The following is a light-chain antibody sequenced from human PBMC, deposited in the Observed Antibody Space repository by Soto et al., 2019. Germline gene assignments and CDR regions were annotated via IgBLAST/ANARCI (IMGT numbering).Light chain of an antibody. V-gene: IGLV8-61*01. CDR1: SGSVSTSYF. Sequence: QTVVTQEPSFSVSPGGTVTLTCGLTSGSVSTSYFPSWYQQTPGQAPRTLIYNTNTRSSGVPDRFSGSILGNTAALTITGAQADDESNYYCVVYMGSGISVFGGGTKLTVL. CDR3: VVYMGSGISV. CDR2: NTN. J-gene: IGLJ3*02.